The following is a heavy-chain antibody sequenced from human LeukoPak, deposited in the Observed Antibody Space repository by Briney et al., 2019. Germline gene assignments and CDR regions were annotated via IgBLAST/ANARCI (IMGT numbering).Heavy chain of an antibody. V-gene: IGHV4-61*01. CDR2: VDYSGST. Sequence: SETLSLTCSVSGGSVRSGNYYWTWIRQPPGKGLEWIGYVDYSGSTSYNPSLRRRVTISLDTSKNQFSLKVMYLTAADTAVYYCARGIRTGYGYWGQGTLSPSPQ. J-gene: IGHJ4*02. D-gene: IGHD1-1*01. CDR1: GGSVRSGNYY. CDR3: ARGIRTGYGY.